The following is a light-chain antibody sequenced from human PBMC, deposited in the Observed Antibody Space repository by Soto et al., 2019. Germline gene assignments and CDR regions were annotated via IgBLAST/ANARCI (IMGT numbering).Light chain of an antibody. CDR3: QQRSNS. J-gene: IGKJ4*01. V-gene: IGKV3-11*01. Sequence: MVLTQSPGTLSLSPGERATLSCRASQSVSSYLAWYQQKPGQTPRLLIYDASSRATGIPARFSGSGSGTDFTLTISSLEPEDFAVYYCQQRSNSFGGGTKVDI. CDR2: DAS. CDR1: QSVSSY.